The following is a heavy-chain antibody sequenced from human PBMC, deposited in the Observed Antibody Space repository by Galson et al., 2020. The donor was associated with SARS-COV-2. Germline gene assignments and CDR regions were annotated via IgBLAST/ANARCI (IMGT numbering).Heavy chain of an antibody. CDR3: ARPRVGAMGAFDS. J-gene: IGHJ4*02. V-gene: IGHV4-39*01. CDR2: IYYSGSA. CDR1: GVSISSNYY. Sequence: SETLSLTCTVSGVSISSNYYWGWVRQPPGKGLEWIGSIYYSGSAHYNPSLKSRVTISVDTSKNQFSLKVTSVTAADTALYFCARPRVGAMGAFDSWGQGTLVTISS. D-gene: IGHD1-26*01.